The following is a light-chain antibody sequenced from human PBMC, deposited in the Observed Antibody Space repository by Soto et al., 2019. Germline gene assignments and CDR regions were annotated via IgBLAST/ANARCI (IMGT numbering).Light chain of an antibody. J-gene: IGKJ4*01. CDR2: AAS. CDR3: QQSYSSPFT. CDR1: QFISSY. Sequence: DIQMTQSPSSLSASVGDRVTITCRASQFISSYLNWYQQKPGTAPKLLIYAASSLQSGVPSHFSGSAAGTDFTLTISSLQPEDFATYYCQQSYSSPFTFGGGTKVEIK. V-gene: IGKV1-39*01.